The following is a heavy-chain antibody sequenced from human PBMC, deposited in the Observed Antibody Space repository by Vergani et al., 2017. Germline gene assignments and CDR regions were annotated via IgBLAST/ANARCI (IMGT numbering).Heavy chain of an antibody. CDR2: INAGNGNT. CDR3: AREFGYYGSENWFDP. D-gene: IGHD3-10*01. CDR1: GYTFTSYA. Sequence: QVQLVQSGAEVKKPGASVKVSCKASGYTFTSYAMHWVRQAPGQRLEWMGWINAGNGNTKYSQKFQGRVTITRDTSASTAYMELSSLRSEDTAVYYCAREFGYYGSENWFDPWGQGTLVTVSS. V-gene: IGHV1-3*01. J-gene: IGHJ5*02.